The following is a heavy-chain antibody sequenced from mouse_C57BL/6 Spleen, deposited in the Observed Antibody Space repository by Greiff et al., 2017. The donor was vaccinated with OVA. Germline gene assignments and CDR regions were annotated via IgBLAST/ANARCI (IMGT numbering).Heavy chain of an antibody. CDR2: IYPGTSDT. CDR3: TGDDGYSWFAY. D-gene: IGHD2-3*01. V-gene: IGHV1-5*01. Sequence: VQLQQSGPVLVRPGASVTMSCKTSGYTFTSYWMHWVKQRPGQGLEWIGAIYPGTSDTSYNQKFKGKAKLTAVTSASTAYMELSNLTNEDSADYYCTGDDGYSWFAYWGQGTLVTVSA. J-gene: IGHJ3*01. CDR1: GYTFTSYW.